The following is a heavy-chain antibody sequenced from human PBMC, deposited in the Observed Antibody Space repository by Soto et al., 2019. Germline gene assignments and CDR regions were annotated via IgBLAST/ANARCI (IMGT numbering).Heavy chain of an antibody. CDR3: AKVRSPLAGVVVAELLFDY. Sequence: GGSLRLSCAASGFTFSSYAMSWVRQAPGKGLEWVSAISGSGGSTYYADSVKGRFTISRDNSKNTLYLQMNSLRAEDTAVYYCAKVRSPLAGVVVAELLFDYWGQGTLVTVSS. CDR1: GFTFSSYA. CDR2: ISGSGGST. V-gene: IGHV3-23*01. D-gene: IGHD2-15*01. J-gene: IGHJ4*02.